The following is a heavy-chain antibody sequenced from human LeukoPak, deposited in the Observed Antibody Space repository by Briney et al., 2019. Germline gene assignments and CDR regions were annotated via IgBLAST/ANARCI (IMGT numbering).Heavy chain of an antibody. CDR1: AFSVSIYD. CDR3: AREYYDTSGSQGGYFDY. V-gene: IGHV3-30-3*01. Sequence: SLRPSWAPSAFSVSIYDIYSVRHAPRRGGGWVAVISYDVTSNYYAHSMKDRSTISRDTSKNTLYLRMNSLRAEDTAVYDCAREYYDTSGSQGGYFDYWGQGTLVTVSS. J-gene: IGHJ4*02. CDR2: ISYDVTSN. D-gene: IGHD3-22*01.